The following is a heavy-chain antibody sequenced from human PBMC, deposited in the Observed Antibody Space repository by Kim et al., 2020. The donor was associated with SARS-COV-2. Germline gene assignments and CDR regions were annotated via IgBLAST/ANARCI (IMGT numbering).Heavy chain of an antibody. J-gene: IGHJ4*02. V-gene: IGHV4-59*08. D-gene: IGHD3-22*01. Sequence: NYNPPLKSRVTISVDTSKTQFSLKLSSVTAADTAVYYCARQAVYDSSIDYWGQGTLVTVSS. CDR3: ARQAVYDSSIDY.